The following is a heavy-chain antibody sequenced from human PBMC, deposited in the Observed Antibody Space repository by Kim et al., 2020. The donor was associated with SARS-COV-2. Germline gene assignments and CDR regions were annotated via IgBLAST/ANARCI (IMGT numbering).Heavy chain of an antibody. Sequence: SVKVRFTISRDNAKNSLYLQMNSLRAEDTAVYYCARSGYCSGGSCFYFDYWGQGTLVTVSS. D-gene: IGHD2-15*01. J-gene: IGHJ4*02. CDR3: ARSGYCSGGSCFYFDY. V-gene: IGHV3-21*01.